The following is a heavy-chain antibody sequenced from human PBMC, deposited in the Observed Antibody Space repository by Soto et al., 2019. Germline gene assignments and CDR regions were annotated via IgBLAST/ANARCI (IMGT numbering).Heavy chain of an antibody. CDR2: IYWDDDK. Sequence: QITLKESGPTLVKPTQTLTLTCTFSGFSLSTSGVGVGWIRQPPGKALEWLALIYWDDDKRYSPSLKSSLTITKDTSKNQVVLTRTNMDPVDTATYYCSHRPSYFSGGSCYSGSDYWGQGTLVTVSS. D-gene: IGHD2-15*01. CDR3: SHRPSYFSGGSCYSGSDY. V-gene: IGHV2-5*02. CDR1: GFSLSTSGVG. J-gene: IGHJ4*02.